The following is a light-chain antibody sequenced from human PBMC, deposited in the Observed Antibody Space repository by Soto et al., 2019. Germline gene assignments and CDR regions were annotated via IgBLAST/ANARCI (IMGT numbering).Light chain of an antibody. CDR1: SSDVGAYNY. CDR2: DVS. V-gene: IGLV2-14*01. Sequence: QSVLTQPASVSGSPGQSITISCTGTSSDVGAYNYDSWYQQYPGEAPKVIIYDVSHRPAGASNRFSGSKSGNTASLTISGLRTQDEADSYCSSYTGATTYVYGAGTKVIVL. CDR3: SSYTGATTYV. J-gene: IGLJ1*01.